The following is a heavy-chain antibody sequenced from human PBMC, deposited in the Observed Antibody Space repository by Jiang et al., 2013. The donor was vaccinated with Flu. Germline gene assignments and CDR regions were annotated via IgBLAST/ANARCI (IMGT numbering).Heavy chain of an antibody. D-gene: IGHD3-16*02. CDR3: TGTRDYLWGDYRLSHFDF. J-gene: IGHJ4*02. Sequence: GAEVKKPGASVKVSCKASGDTLNTYYMHWVRQAPGQGLEWMGVIKPTGGTTTYTQKFQGRVTMTRDTSTNTVHMDLSSLRSEDTAVYYCTGTRDYLWGDYRLSHFDFWGQGTLVFVFS. CDR2: IKPTGGTT. CDR1: GDTLNTYY. V-gene: IGHV1-46*03.